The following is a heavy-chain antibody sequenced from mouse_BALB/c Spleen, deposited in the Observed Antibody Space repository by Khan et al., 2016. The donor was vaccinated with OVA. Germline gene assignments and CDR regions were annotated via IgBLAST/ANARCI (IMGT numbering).Heavy chain of an antibody. D-gene: IGHD3-2*02. CDR1: GYSITSDYA. V-gene: IGHV3-2*02. J-gene: IGHJ2*01. CDR2: ISYSGNT. Sequence: VQLKESGPGLVTLSQSLSLTCTVTGYSITSDYAWNWIRQFPGNKLEWMGYISYSGNTKYNPSLTSRISITRDTSKNQFFLQLNFVTIEDTATYYCARIQGGDVDYWGQGTTLTVSS. CDR3: ARIQGGDVDY.